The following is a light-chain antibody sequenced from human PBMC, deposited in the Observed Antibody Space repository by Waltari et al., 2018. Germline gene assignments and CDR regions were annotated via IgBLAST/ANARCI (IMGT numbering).Light chain of an antibody. CDR3: QHYLRLPVT. Sequence: EIVLTQSPGTLSLSLGESATVSCRASQSVSRALAWYQQKPGQAPRLLRYGASTRATGIPDRFSGSGSGTDFSLTISRLEPDDFAVYYCQHYLRLPVTFGQGTTVEI. CDR2: GAS. CDR1: QSVSRA. J-gene: IGKJ1*01. V-gene: IGKV3-20*01.